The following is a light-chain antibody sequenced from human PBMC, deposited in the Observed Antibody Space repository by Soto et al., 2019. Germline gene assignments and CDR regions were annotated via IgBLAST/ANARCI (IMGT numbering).Light chain of an antibody. V-gene: IGKV3-20*01. CDR1: QSVSSSY. CDR2: GAS. CDR3: QQYGTSPRT. Sequence: IVLTQSPGTLSLSPWQRATLSCGASQSVSSSYLVWYQQNPGQAPRLLIYGASNRATGIPDKFSGSGAGTDFTLTISRLEPEDFAVYYCQQYGTSPRTFGQGTKVDIK. J-gene: IGKJ1*01.